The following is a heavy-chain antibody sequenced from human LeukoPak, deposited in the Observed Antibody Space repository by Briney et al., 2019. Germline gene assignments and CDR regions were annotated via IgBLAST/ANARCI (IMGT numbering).Heavy chain of an antibody. CDR3: ARARGREDFDY. Sequence: GGSLRLSCAASGFTFSDYYMSWIRQAPGKGLEWVSYISSSWSTIYYADAVKGRFTISRDNAKNSPYLQMNSLRAEDTAVYYCARARGREDFDYWGQGTLVTVSS. J-gene: IGHJ4*02. V-gene: IGHV3-11*01. D-gene: IGHD3-10*01. CDR1: GFTFSDYY. CDR2: ISSSWSTI.